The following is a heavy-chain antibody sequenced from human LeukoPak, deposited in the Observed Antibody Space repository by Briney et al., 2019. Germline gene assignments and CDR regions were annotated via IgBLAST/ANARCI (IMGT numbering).Heavy chain of an antibody. D-gene: IGHD3-22*01. CDR3: ATTRDYYENSGYTLLQD. CDR1: GSTFSTCA. CDR2: IIPILGTS. Sequence: SVKVSCKASGSTFSTCAINWVRQAPGQGLEWLGGIIPILGTSNYAQSFQGRVTITADESSGTAYMALSSLRSEDTAIYYCATTRDYYENSGYTLLQDWGQGTLVTVSS. V-gene: IGHV1-69*13. J-gene: IGHJ1*01.